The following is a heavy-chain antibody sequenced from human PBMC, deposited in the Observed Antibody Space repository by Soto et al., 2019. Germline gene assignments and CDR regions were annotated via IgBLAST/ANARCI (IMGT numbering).Heavy chain of an antibody. D-gene: IGHD2-2*01. V-gene: IGHV4-30-4*01. CDR2: IYYSGST. J-gene: IGHJ4*02. CDR1: GGSISSGDYY. CDR3: ARVYGQPAATPYFDY. Sequence: SETLSLTCTVSGGSISSGDYYWSWIRQPPGKGLEWIGYIYYSGSTYYNPSLKSRVTISVDTSKNQFSLKLSSVTAADTAVYYCARVYGQPAATPYFDYWGQGTLVTV.